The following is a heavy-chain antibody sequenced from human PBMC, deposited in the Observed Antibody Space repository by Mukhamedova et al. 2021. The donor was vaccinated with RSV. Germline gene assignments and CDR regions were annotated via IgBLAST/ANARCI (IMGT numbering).Heavy chain of an antibody. D-gene: IGHD3-16*01. J-gene: IGHJ4*02. V-gene: IGHV1-3*01. CDR3: ARGGSADPPPDQYFAY. CDR2: IKAGNGDT. Sequence: RQAPGQRLEWMGYIKAGNGDTKYSQKFQGRVIITRDTSATTAYMELTSLTSDDTAVYYCARGGSADPPPDQYFAYWGQGALVTVS.